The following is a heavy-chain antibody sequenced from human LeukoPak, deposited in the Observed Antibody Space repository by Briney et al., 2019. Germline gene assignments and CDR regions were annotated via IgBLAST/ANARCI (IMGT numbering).Heavy chain of an antibody. Sequence: PGGALTLSLAASGFTFSNYSMHWVRPAPGKGLLCVSSINVDGSLTSYADSVKGRFTISRDNAKNTVYLQMSSLRVEDTAVYYCVRLESEWGQGTLVTVSS. CDR1: GFTFSNYS. V-gene: IGHV3-74*01. D-gene: IGHD5-24*01. CDR3: VRLESE. CDR2: INVDGSLT. J-gene: IGHJ4*02.